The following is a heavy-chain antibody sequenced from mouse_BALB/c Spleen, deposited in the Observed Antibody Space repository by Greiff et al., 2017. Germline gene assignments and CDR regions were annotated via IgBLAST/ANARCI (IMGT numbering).Heavy chain of an antibody. V-gene: IGHV5-12-2*01. CDR1: GFTFSSYT. D-gene: IGHD2-4*01. Sequence: DVKLVESGGGLVQPGGSLTLSCAASGFTFSSYTMSWVRQTPEKRLEWVAYISNGGGSTYYPDTVKGRFTISRDNAKNTLYLQMSSLKSEDTAMYYCARHTGQEYDYDDPGAMDYWGQGTSVTVSS. CDR3: ARHTGQEYDYDDPGAMDY. J-gene: IGHJ4*01. CDR2: ISNGGGST.